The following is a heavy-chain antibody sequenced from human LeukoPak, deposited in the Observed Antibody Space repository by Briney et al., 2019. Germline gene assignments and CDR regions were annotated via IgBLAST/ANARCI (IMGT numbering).Heavy chain of an antibody. Sequence: GESLKISCKGSGYSFTGYWIAWVRQMPGKGLEWMGIIFPADSDTRYSPSFQGQVTISADKSISTAYLQWSSLKASDTAMYYCARRVSLNGMDVWGQGTTVTVSS. CDR3: ARRVSLNGMDV. J-gene: IGHJ6*02. CDR2: IFPADSDT. D-gene: IGHD5/OR15-5a*01. CDR1: GYSFTGYW. V-gene: IGHV5-51*01.